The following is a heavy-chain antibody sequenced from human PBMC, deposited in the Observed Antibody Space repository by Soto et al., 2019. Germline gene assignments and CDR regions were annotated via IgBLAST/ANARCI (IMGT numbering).Heavy chain of an antibody. CDR1: GFSLSTSGVG. CDR3: ARDYCTDGACYLRFDP. V-gene: IGHV2-5*02. D-gene: IGHD2-8*01. CDR2: IYWDDDK. Sequence: QITLKESGPPLVKPTQTLTLTCTFSGFSLSTSGVGVGWIRQPPGKALEWLALIYWDDDKRYSPSLKSRLTITKDTSKKQVVLTMTNMDPVDTATYYCARDYCTDGACYLRFDPWGQGTLVTVSS. J-gene: IGHJ5*02.